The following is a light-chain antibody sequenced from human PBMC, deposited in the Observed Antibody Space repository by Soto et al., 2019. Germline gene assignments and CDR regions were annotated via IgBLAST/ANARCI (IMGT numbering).Light chain of an antibody. Sequence: QSALTQSPSASASLGASVKLTCTLTSGHSSYDIAWHQQQPEKGPRYLMRLRTDGSHNKGDGIPDRFSGSSSGAERYLTISSLQSEDEADYYCQTWGAGTVVFGGGTKVTVL. J-gene: IGLJ2*01. CDR2: LRTDGSH. CDR1: SGHSSYD. V-gene: IGLV4-69*01. CDR3: QTWGAGTVV.